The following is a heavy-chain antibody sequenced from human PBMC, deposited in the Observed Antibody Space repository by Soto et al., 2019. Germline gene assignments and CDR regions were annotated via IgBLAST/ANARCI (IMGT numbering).Heavy chain of an antibody. D-gene: IGHD3-10*01. CDR3: AAATYYYGSGSYSTKYYYDMDV. V-gene: IGHV1-58*01. CDR1: GFTFTSSA. J-gene: IGHJ6*03. CDR2: IVVGSGNT. Sequence: ASVKVSCKASGFTFTSSAVQWVRQARGQRLEWIGWIVVGSGNTNYAQKFQERVTITRDMSTSTAYMELSSLRSEDTAVYYCAAATYYYGSGSYSTKYYYDMDVWGKGTTVTVSS.